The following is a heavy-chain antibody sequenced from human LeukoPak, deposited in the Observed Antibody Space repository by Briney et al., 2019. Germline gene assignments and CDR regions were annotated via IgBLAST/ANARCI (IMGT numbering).Heavy chain of an antibody. CDR3: AVPGRGAFDI. Sequence: GGSQRLYCAASGFTVSSYWVSWVRQAPGKGLEWVANIKQDGSEKYYVDSVKGRFTISKDNAKNSLYLQMNSLRAEDTAVYYCAVPGRGAFDIWGQGTMVTVSS. D-gene: IGHD3-10*01. CDR1: GFTVSSYW. V-gene: IGHV3-7*01. CDR2: IKQDGSEK. J-gene: IGHJ3*02.